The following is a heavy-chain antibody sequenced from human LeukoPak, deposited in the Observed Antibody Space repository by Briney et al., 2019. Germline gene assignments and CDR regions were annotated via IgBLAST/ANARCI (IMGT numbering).Heavy chain of an antibody. Sequence: PGRSLRLSCAASGFTFSSYAMHWVRQAPGKGLEWVAVISYDGSNKYYADSVKGRFTISRDNSKNTLYLQMNSLRAEDTAVYYCARDGRRMVTDAFDIWGQGTMVTVSS. J-gene: IGHJ3*02. V-gene: IGHV3-30-3*01. D-gene: IGHD2-21*02. CDR2: ISYDGSNK. CDR1: GFTFSSYA. CDR3: ARDGRRMVTDAFDI.